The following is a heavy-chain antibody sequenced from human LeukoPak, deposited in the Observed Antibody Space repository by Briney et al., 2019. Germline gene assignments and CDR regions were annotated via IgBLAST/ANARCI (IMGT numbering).Heavy chain of an antibody. J-gene: IGHJ3*02. V-gene: IGHV3-48*03. CDR3: ARCGNWGVGHAFDI. D-gene: IGHD4-23*01. CDR1: GFTFSSYE. CDR2: ISSSGSTI. Sequence: PGGSLRLSCAASGFTFSSYEMNWVRQAPGKGLEWVSYISSSGSTIYSADSVKGRFSISSDNAKNSLYLQMNSLRAEDTAVYYCARCGNWGVGHAFDIWGQGTMVTVSS.